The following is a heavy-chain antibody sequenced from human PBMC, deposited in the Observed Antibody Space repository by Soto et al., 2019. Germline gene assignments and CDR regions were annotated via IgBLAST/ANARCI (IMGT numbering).Heavy chain of an antibody. V-gene: IGHV4-59*01. CDR1: GGSISSYY. CDR3: ARDIMGTNYYYYGMDV. J-gene: IGHJ6*02. Sequence: PSETLSLTCTISGGSISSYYWSWIRQPPGKGLEWIGYIYYSGSTNYNPSLKSRVTISVDTSKNQFSLKLSSVTAADTAVYYCARDIMGTNYYYYGMDVWGQGTTVT. CDR2: IYYSGST. D-gene: IGHD2-8*01.